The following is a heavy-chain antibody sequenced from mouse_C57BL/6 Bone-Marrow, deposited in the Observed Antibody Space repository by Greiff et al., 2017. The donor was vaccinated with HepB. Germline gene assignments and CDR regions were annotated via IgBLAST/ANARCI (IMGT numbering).Heavy chain of an antibody. V-gene: IGHV14-4*01. Sequence: VHVKQSGAELVRPGASVMLSCTASGFNIKDDYMHWVKQRPEQGLEWIGWIAPENGDTEYASKFQGKATITADTSSNTAYLRLRSLTSEDTAVYYCTTYEYYGNFYDFDYWGQGTTLTVAS. J-gene: IGHJ2*01. D-gene: IGHD2-1*01. CDR1: GFNIKDDY. CDR2: IAPENGDT. CDR3: TTYEYYGNFYDFDY.